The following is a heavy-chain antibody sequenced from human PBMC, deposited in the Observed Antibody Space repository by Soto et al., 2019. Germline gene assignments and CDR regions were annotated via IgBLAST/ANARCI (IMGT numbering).Heavy chain of an antibody. CDR3: AREGMLGLYDAFDI. V-gene: IGHV1-18*04. CDR1: GYSFTRYG. Sequence: QGQLVQSGGEVKKPGASVRLSCKASGYSFTRYGINWVRQAPGRGLEWMGWIRGHNGNTLYAQKFQGRITLTRDTSAGPMYMELRNLRSDDTALYDGAREGMLGLYDAFDIWGPWTMFTVSS. CDR2: IRGHNGNT. D-gene: IGHD2-8*01. J-gene: IGHJ3*02.